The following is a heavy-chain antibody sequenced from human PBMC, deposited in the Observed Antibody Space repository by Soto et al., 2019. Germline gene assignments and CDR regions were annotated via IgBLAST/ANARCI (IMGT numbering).Heavy chain of an antibody. CDR1: GFTFSTYG. D-gene: IGHD1-1*01. CDR2: ISYDGSNK. J-gene: IGHJ4*02. Sequence: QVQLVESGRGVVQPGRSLRLSCAASGFTFSTYGMHWVRQAPGKGLEWVAVISYDGSNKYYADSVKGRFTISRDNSKNTLYLQMNSLRADDTAVYDCANAIRTGYWGQGTLVTVSS. V-gene: IGHV3-30*18. CDR3: ANAIRTGY.